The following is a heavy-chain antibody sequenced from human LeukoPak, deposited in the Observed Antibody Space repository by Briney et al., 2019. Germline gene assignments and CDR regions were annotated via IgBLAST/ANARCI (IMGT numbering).Heavy chain of an antibody. V-gene: IGHV1-18*01. Sequence: ASVKVSCKASGYTFTSYGISWVRQAPGQGLEWMGWISAYNGKTNSAEKLQGRVTMTTDTSTSTAYMELRSLRSDDTAVYYCARDGSGAAGTRFDFWGXXTLVTVSS. D-gene: IGHD6-13*01. CDR2: ISAYNGKT. J-gene: IGHJ4*02. CDR1: GYTFTSYG. CDR3: ARDGSGAAGTRFDF.